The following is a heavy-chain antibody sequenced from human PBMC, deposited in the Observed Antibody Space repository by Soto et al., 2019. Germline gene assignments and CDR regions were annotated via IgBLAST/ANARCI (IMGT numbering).Heavy chain of an antibody. CDR1: GFSLSTSGVG. J-gene: IGHJ3*02. V-gene: IGHV2-5*02. CDR3: AHTNGDPDAFDI. CDR2: IYWDDDK. Sequence: QITLKESGPTLVKPTQPLTLTCTFSGFSLSTSGVGVGWIRQPPGKALEWLALIYWDDDKRYSPSLKSRLTITKDTSKNQVVLTMTNMDPVDTATYYCAHTNGDPDAFDIWGQGTMVTVSS. D-gene: IGHD4-17*01.